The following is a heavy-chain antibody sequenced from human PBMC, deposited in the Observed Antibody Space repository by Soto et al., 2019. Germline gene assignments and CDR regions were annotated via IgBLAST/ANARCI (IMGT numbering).Heavy chain of an antibody. J-gene: IGHJ4*02. CDR3: AKDGVERNIHYYFGY. D-gene: IGHD3-3*01. Sequence: EVQLLESGGGLVQPGGSLRLSCAASGFTFSSYVMSWVRQAPGKGLEWVSGISGSGDSTYYADSVKGRFTISRDNSKNTLYLQMNILRAEDTAIYYCAKDGVERNIHYYFGYLGQGTLVTVSS. CDR1: GFTFSSYV. V-gene: IGHV3-23*01. CDR2: ISGSGDST.